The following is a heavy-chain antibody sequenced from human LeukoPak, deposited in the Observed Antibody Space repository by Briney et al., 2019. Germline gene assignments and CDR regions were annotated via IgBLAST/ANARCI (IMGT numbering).Heavy chain of an antibody. J-gene: IGHJ4*02. CDR1: GYTVTSFD. Sequence: ASVKVSCKASGYTVTSFDINWVRQATGQGLEWMGWMNPNSGHTGYTQKFQGRVTMTRDTSISTAYMELSSLRSEDTAVYFCARVYCSSTSCCHDYWGQGTLVTVSS. V-gene: IGHV1-8*01. D-gene: IGHD2-2*01. CDR3: ARVYCSSTSCCHDY. CDR2: MNPNSGHT.